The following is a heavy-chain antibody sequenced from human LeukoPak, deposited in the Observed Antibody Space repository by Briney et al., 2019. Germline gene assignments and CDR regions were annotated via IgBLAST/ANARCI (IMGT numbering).Heavy chain of an antibody. CDR1: GFTFSSYG. CDR3: AKGIAAVGYYYYGMDV. Sequence: GGSLRLSCAASGFTFSSYGMHWVRQAPGKGLERVAVISYDGSNKYYADFVKGRFTISRDNSKNTLYLQMNSLRAEDTAVYYCAKGIAAVGYYYYGMDVWGQGTTVTVSS. J-gene: IGHJ6*02. V-gene: IGHV3-30*18. D-gene: IGHD6-13*01. CDR2: ISYDGSNK.